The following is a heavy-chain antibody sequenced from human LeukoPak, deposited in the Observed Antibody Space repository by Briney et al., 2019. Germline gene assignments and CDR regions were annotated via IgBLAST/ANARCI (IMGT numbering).Heavy chain of an antibody. CDR1: GFTFSRYS. CDR2: ISINSSYN. CDR3: AELGITMIGGV. D-gene: IGHD3-10*02. Sequence: PGGSLTLSCAPSGFTFSRYSMNWVRQAPRKGLEWVSSISINSSYNYYADSVKGRFTMSRDNAKSSLYLQMNSLRAEDTDVYYCAELGITMIGGVWGKGTTVTISS. V-gene: IGHV3-21*01. J-gene: IGHJ6*04.